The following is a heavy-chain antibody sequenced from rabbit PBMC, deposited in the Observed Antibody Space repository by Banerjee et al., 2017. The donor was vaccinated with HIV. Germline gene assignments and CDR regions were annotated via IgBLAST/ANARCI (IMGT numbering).Heavy chain of an antibody. CDR2: INAVTGKA. Sequence: QQQLEESGGGLVKPGGTLKLSCTASGFSFSNKAVMCWVRQAPGKGLQWIACINAVTGKAVYATWAKGRFTFSKPSSTTVTLQMTSLTAADTATYFCVRDQAGDADYGPYYLNLWGPGTLVTVS. J-gene: IGHJ4*01. V-gene: IGHV1S45*01. CDR3: VRDQAGDADYGPYYLNL. D-gene: IGHD2-1*01. CDR1: GFSFSNKAV.